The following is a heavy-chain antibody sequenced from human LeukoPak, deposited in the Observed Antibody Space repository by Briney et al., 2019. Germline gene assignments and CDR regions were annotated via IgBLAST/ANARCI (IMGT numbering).Heavy chain of an antibody. D-gene: IGHD3-22*01. CDR1: GFTFSDYY. CDR3: AKDGSSASYYDSSGYPDY. CDR2: ISGSGGST. Sequence: PGGSLRLSCAASGFTFSDYYMSWIRQAPGKGLEWVSAISGSGGSTYYADSVKGRFTISRDNSKNTLYLQMNSLRAEDTAVYYCAKDGSSASYYDSSGYPDYWGQGTLVTVSS. V-gene: IGHV3-23*01. J-gene: IGHJ4*02.